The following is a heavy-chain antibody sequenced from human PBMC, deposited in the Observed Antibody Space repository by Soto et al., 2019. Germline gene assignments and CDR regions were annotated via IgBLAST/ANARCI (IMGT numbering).Heavy chain of an antibody. Sequence: ASVKVSCKSSGYTFTSHGFTWVRQAPGQGLEWMGWISIYNGNTHYAQKFQGRLTLTTDTSTSTAYMELRSLTSDDTAVYFCASSPMAPALVYFCGQGSLVIGSS. CDR3: ASSPMAPALVYF. CDR1: GYTFTSHG. D-gene: IGHD3-10*01. J-gene: IGHJ1*01. CDR2: ISIYNGNT. V-gene: IGHV1-18*04.